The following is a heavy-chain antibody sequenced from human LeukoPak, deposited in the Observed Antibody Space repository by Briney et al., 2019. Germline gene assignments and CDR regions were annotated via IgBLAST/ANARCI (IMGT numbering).Heavy chain of an antibody. CDR1: GYTFTSYG. CDR3: ARDPAPNYYDSSGYYYFDY. Sequence: AASVKVSCKASGYTFTSYGISWVRQAPGQGLEWMGWINPNSGGTNYAQKFQGRVTMTRDTSISTAYMELSRLRSDDTAVYYCARDPAPNYYDSSGYYYFDYWGQGTLVTVSS. CDR2: INPNSGGT. J-gene: IGHJ4*02. V-gene: IGHV1-2*02. D-gene: IGHD3-22*01.